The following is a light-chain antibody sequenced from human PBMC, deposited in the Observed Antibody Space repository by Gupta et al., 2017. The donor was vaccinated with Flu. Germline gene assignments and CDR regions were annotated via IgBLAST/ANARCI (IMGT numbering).Light chain of an antibody. CDR2: AKT. V-gene: IGLV3-19*01. CDR1: SLRNSY. Sequence: SSELTQDPAVSVALGQTVRITCQGDSLRNSYASWYQQKPGQAPVRVIDAKTLRTSGIQDRFAGQSARNNASLNIIGAQAEDEADDSCTSRDRNFKPQSVVGGGTKLTVL. CDR3: TSRDRNFKPQSV. J-gene: IGLJ2*01.